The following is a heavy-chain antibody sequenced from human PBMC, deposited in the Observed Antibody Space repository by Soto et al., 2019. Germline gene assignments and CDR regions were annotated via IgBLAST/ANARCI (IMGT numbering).Heavy chain of an antibody. Sequence: WASVKVSCRASGLAFGNYAMNWVRQVPGRGLEWVAGVSTNGRATYYADSVRGRFTISRDNSKITVYLQMNSLRAEDTAVYYCTKDRAFNYFYGMDVWGQGTTVTVSS. V-gene: IGHV3-23*01. J-gene: IGHJ6*02. CDR2: VSTNGRAT. CDR1: GLAFGNYA. CDR3: TKDRAFNYFYGMDV. D-gene: IGHD3-10*01.